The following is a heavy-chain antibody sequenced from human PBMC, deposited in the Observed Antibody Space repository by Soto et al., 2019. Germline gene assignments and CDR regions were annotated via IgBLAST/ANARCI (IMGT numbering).Heavy chain of an antibody. J-gene: IGHJ4*02. CDR2: IYTGGST. V-gene: IGHV3-53*01. CDR1: GFSVSDDD. CDR3: ARDHCTNGVCPFDY. Sequence: GGSLRLSCAASGFSVSDDDMNWVRQAPGKGLEWVSVIYTGGSTYYGDSVKGRFTILRDISKNTLYLQMNNLRAEDTAVYYCARDHCTNGVCPFDYWGQGAPVTVSS. D-gene: IGHD2-8*01.